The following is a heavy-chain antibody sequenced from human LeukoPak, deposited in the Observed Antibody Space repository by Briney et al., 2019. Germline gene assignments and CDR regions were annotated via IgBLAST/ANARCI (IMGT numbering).Heavy chain of an antibody. D-gene: IGHD4-11*01. CDR1: GFTFSRYG. V-gene: IGHV3-30*02. J-gene: IGHJ4*02. CDR2: IRYDGSNK. CDR3: ARDGLAVTTFEYFFDY. Sequence: GGSLRLSCAASGFTFSRYGMHWVRQAPGKGLEWVAFIRYDGSNKYYTDSVKGRFTISRDNSKNTLYLQMNSLRVEDTAVYYCARDGLAVTTFEYFFDYWGQGTLVTVSS.